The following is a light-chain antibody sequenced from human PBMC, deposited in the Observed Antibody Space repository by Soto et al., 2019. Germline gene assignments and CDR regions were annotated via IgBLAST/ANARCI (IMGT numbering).Light chain of an antibody. Sequence: QSALTQPASVSGSPEESITISCTGTSSDVGGYNYVSWYQQHPGKAPKLMIYDVSDRPSGVSTRFSGSKSGNTASLTISGLQAEDEADYYCSSYTSSSIVFGTGTKVTVL. CDR3: SSYTSSSIV. J-gene: IGLJ1*01. V-gene: IGLV2-14*01. CDR2: DVS. CDR1: SSDVGGYNY.